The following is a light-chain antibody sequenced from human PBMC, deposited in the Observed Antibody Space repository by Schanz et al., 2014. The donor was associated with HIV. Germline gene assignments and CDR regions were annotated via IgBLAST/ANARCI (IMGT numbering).Light chain of an antibody. J-gene: IGKJ2*01. CDR2: KAS. CDR3: QRYNSFSHT. CDR1: QGISSR. V-gene: IGKV1-5*03. Sequence: DIQMTQSPSSVSASVGDRVTITCRASQGISSRLAWYQQKPGKAPKVLISKASTLESGVPSSFSGSGSGTEFTLTISSLLPDDFATYYCQRYNSFSHTFGQGTKLDIK.